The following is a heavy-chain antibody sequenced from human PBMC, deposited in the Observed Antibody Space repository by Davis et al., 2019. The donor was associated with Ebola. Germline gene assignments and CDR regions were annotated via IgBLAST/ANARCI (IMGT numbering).Heavy chain of an antibody. CDR1: GYTFTGYY. Sequence: ASVKVSCKASGYTFTGYYMHWVRQAPGQGLEWMGWINPNSGGTNYAQKFQGWVTMTRDTSISTAYMELSSLRSDDTAVYYCARDRGDYSSIYYYGMDVWGQGTTVTVSS. V-gene: IGHV1-2*04. J-gene: IGHJ6*02. CDR2: INPNSGGT. CDR3: ARDRGDYSSIYYYGMDV. D-gene: IGHD4-11*01.